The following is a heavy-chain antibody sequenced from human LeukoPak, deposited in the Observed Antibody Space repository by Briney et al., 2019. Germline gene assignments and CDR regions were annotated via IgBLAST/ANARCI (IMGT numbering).Heavy chain of an antibody. CDR1: GGSISSYY. D-gene: IGHD6-13*01. CDR2: IYTSGST. V-gene: IGHV4-4*07. J-gene: IGHJ3*02. CDR3: ARVTIAAAGRPDAFDI. Sequence: PSETLSLTCTVSGGSISSYYWSWIRQPAGKGLEWIGRIYTSGSTNYNPSLKSRVTISVDTSKNQFSLKLSSVTAADTGVYYCARVTIAAAGRPDAFDIWGQGTMVTVSS.